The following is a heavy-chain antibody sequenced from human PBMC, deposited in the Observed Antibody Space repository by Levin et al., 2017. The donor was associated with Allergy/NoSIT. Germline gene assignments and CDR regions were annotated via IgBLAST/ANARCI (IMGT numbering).Heavy chain of an antibody. CDR2: IRNKAHGGTP. CDR3: ARGGPPNYDYNWGSYRDGYFDY. J-gene: IGHJ4*02. D-gene: IGHD3-16*02. CDR1: GFTFGDYA. V-gene: IGHV3-49*04. Sequence: SCTGSGFTFGDYAMSWVRQAPGKGLEWVGFIRNKAHGGTPEYAASVKGRLTISRDDSKSIAYLQMNSLKTEDTAVYFCARGGPPNYDYNWGSYRDGYFDYWGQGTLVTVSS.